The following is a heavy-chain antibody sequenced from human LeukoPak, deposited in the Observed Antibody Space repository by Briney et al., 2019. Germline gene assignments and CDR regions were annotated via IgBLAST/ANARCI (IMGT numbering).Heavy chain of an antibody. CDR3: ASSIAARPAIDY. Sequence: ASVKVSCKASGGTFSSYAISWVRQAPGQGLEWMGWINPNSGGTNYAQKFQGRVTMTRNTSISTAYMELSRLRSDDTAVYYCASSIAARPAIDYWGQGTLVTVSS. J-gene: IGHJ4*02. CDR2: INPNSGGT. D-gene: IGHD6-6*01. V-gene: IGHV1-2*02. CDR1: GGTFSSYA.